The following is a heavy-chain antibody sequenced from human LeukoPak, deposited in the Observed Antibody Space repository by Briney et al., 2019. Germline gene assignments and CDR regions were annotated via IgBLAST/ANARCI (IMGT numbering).Heavy chain of an antibody. D-gene: IGHD6-19*01. V-gene: IGHV3-21*01. CDR1: GFTFSSYS. Sequence: GGSLRLSCAASGFTFSSYSMNWVRQAPGKGLGWVSSISSSSSYIYYADSVKGRFTISRDNAKNSLYLQMNSLRAEDTAVYYCARDHSGGTDYWGQGTLVTVSS. CDR3: ARDHSGGTDY. J-gene: IGHJ4*02. CDR2: ISSSSSYI.